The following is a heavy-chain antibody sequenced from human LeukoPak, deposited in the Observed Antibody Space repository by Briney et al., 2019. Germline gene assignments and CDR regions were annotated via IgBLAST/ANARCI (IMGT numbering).Heavy chain of an antibody. V-gene: IGHV1-46*01. J-gene: IGHJ3*02. CDR1: GYTFTSYY. CDR3: ARVRLWFGELWYDAFDI. D-gene: IGHD3-10*01. CDR2: INPSGGST. Sequence: ASMKVSCKASGYTFTSYYMHWVRQAPGQGLEWMGIINPSGGSTSYAQKFQGRVTMTRDTSTSTVYMELSSLRSEDTAVYYCARVRLWFGELWYDAFDIWGQGTMVTVSS.